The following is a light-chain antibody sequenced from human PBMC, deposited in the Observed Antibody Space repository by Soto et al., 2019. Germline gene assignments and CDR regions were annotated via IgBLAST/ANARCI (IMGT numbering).Light chain of an antibody. J-gene: IGKJ1*01. CDR1: QSISSY. CDR2: AAS. CDR3: QQSYSTLGT. Sequence: DIQMTQSPSSLSASVGDRVTITCRASQSISSYLNWYQQKPGKAPKLLIYAASSLQSGVPSRFSGSGSGTEFTLTINSLQPEDFATYYCQQSYSTLGTFGQGTKVEIK. V-gene: IGKV1-39*01.